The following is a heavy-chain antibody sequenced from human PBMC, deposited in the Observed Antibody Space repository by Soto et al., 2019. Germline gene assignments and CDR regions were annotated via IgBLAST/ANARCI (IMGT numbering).Heavy chain of an antibody. CDR2: INPYNANT. V-gene: IGHV1-18*04. D-gene: IGHD3-16*01. CDR1: GYTFTNHG. CDR3: ARDRVAGIWGDALDI. J-gene: IGHJ3*02. Sequence: ASVKVSCKTSGYTFTNHGINWVRQAPGQGLEWMGWINPYNANTNYAQKLQGRVTMTTDTSTSTAYMDLRSLTSDDTAVYYCARDRVAGIWGDALDIWGQVTMVTVAS.